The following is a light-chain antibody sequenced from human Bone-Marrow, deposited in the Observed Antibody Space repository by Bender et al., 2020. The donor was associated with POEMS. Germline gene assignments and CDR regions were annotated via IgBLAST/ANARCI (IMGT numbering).Light chain of an antibody. V-gene: IGLV2-23*02. J-gene: IGLJ2*01. CDR3: CSYAGSRNLAI. CDR2: EVT. CDR1: SSDVGSYDL. Sequence: QSALTQPASVSGSPGQSITISCIGSSSDVGSYDLVSWYQQHPGKAPNLIIYEVTKRPSGVSTRFSGSKSGNTASLTISGLQAEDEADYYCCSYAGSRNLAIFGGWTKLTV.